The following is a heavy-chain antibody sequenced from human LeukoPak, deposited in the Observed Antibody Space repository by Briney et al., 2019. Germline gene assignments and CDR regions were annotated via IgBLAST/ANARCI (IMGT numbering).Heavy chain of an antibody. V-gene: IGHV3-48*04. CDR1: TFTFSTYS. Sequence: GGSLRLSCAASTFTFSTYSMNWVRQAPGKGLEWVSYISSSGSTIYYADSVKGRFTISRDNAKNSLYLQMNSLRAEDTAVYYCARGGDAAAGTDYFDYWGQGTLVTVSS. D-gene: IGHD6-13*01. CDR3: ARGGDAAAGTDYFDY. CDR2: ISSSGSTI. J-gene: IGHJ4*02.